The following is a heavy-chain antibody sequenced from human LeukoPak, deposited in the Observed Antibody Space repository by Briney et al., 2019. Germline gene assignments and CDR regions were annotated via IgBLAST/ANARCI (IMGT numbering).Heavy chain of an antibody. D-gene: IGHD6-13*01. CDR3: ARGYIISSRHRNHAFDI. Sequence: ASVKVSCKASGYTFTSYDINWVRQATGQGLEWMGWMNPNSGNTGYAQKFQGRVTITRNTSISTAYMELSSLRSEDTAVYYCARGYIISSRHRNHAFDIWGQGTMVTVSS. CDR1: GYTFTSYD. V-gene: IGHV1-8*03. CDR2: MNPNSGNT. J-gene: IGHJ3*02.